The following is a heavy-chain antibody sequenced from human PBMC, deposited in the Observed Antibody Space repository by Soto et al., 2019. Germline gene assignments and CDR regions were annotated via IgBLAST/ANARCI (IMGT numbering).Heavy chain of an antibody. Sequence: GESLKISCKGSGYSFTSYWIGWVRQMPGKGLEWVGIIFPGDSDTRYSPSFEGHVTISTDNSFSTAYLHWSSLKASDTAIYYCARHSGSDREGFDSWGQGTLVTVPS. CDR3: ARHSGSDREGFDS. V-gene: IGHV5-51*01. D-gene: IGHD1-26*01. CDR2: IFPGDSDT. CDR1: GYSFTSYW. J-gene: IGHJ4*02.